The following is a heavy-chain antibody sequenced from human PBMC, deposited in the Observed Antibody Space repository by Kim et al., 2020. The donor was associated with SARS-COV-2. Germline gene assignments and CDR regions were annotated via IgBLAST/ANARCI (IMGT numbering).Heavy chain of an antibody. CDR2: TYYRSKWYN. CDR3: ARVHSSTWKIDY. CDR1: GDSVSSNSVA. D-gene: IGHD2-2*01. Sequence: SQTLSLTCAISGDSVSSNSVAWNWIRQSPSRGLEWLGRTYYRSKWYNEYAVSVKSRITINPDTSKNHFSLQLNSVTPEDTAVYYCARVHSSTWKIDYWGQGTLLPVSS. J-gene: IGHJ4*02. V-gene: IGHV6-1*01.